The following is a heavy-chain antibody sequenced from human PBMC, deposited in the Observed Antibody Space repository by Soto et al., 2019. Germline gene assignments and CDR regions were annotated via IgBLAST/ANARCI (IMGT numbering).Heavy chain of an antibody. CDR3: ASLVYSSYGMDV. CDR2: IYYSGST. CDR1: GGSISGSSYY. D-gene: IGHD6-13*01. J-gene: IGHJ6*02. Sequence: SETLSLTCTVSGGSISGSSYYWGWIRQPPGKGLEWIGSIYYSGSTYYNPSLKSRVTISVDTSKNQFSLKLSSVTAADTAVYYCASLVYSSYGMDVWGQGTTVTVSS. V-gene: IGHV4-39*01.